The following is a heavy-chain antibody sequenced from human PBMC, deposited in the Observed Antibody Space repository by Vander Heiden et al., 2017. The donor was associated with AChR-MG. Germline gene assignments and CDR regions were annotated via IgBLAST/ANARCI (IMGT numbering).Heavy chain of an antibody. J-gene: IGHJ4*02. CDR1: GGSISSRNW. CDR2: IYHSGSH. D-gene: IGHD3-10*01. Sequence: QVQLQESGPGLVKPSGTLSLTSAVSGGSISSRNWWSWVRQPPGKGLKLSGEIYHSGSHNYDPSLKSRVTISVDKSKSQFSLKLSSVTAADTAVYYCARDPFYGSGSYPDWGQGTLVTVSS. V-gene: IGHV4-4*02. CDR3: ARDPFYGSGSYPD.